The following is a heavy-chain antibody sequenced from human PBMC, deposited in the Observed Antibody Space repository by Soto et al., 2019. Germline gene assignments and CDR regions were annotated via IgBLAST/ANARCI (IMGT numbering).Heavy chain of an antibody. CDR2: IDPSDSYT. CDR3: AIDIEWNYVRWFDP. J-gene: IGHJ5*02. V-gene: IGHV5-10-1*01. D-gene: IGHD1-7*01. CDR1: GYSFTSYW. Sequence: GESLKISCKGSGYSFTSYWIRWVRQMPGKGLEWMGRIDPSDSYTNYSPSFQGHVTISADKSISTAYLQWSSLKASDTAMYYCAIDIEWNYVRWFDPWGQGTLVTVSS.